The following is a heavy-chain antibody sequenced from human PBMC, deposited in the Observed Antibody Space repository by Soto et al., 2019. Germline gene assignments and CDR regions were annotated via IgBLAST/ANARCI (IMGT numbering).Heavy chain of an antibody. CDR3: ARGPPFDY. CDR2: IIPGGSP. V-gene: IGHV4-34*12. CDR1: GVSFSGVY. Sequence: QVQLQQWGAGLLRPSETLSLTCAVNGVSFSGVYWSWIRQPPGKGLEWLGEIIPGGSPDYNPSVKSRVTMSVDTSKNHFSLQLRSVTAADTAVYYCARGPPFDYWGQGSLVTVSS. J-gene: IGHJ4*02.